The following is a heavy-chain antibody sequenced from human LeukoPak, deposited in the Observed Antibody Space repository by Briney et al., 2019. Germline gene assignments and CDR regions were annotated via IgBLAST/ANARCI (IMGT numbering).Heavy chain of an antibody. D-gene: IGHD1-26*01. V-gene: IGHV3-53*01. J-gene: IGHJ4*02. Sequence: QTGGSLRLSCAASGFTVSSNYMSWVRQAPGKGLEWVSVIYSGGSTYHADSVKGRFTISRDNSKNTLYLQMNSLRAEDTAVYYCARAPWGSGSYSLYYFDYWGQGTLVTVSS. CDR3: ARAPWGSGSYSLYYFDY. CDR2: IYSGGST. CDR1: GFTVSSNY.